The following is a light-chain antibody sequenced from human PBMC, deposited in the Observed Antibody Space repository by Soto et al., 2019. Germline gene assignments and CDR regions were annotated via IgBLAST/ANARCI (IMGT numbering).Light chain of an antibody. J-gene: IGLJ2*01. Sequence: QSVLTQPPSASETPGQRVTISCSGGSSNIGSNTVNWYQQVPGTAPKLLVYSNNQRPSGVPDRFSGSKSGTSASLAISGLQSDDEAEYFCASWDDKMSALLFGGGTKLTVL. CDR3: ASWDDKMSALL. CDR2: SNN. CDR1: SSNIGSNT. V-gene: IGLV1-44*01.